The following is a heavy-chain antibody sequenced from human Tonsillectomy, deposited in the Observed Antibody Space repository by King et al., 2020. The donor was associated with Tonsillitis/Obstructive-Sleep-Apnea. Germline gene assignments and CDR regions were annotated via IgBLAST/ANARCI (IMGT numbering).Heavy chain of an antibody. D-gene: IGHD2-15*01. CDR1: GGSISSSSYY. Sequence: LQLPESGPGLVKPSETLSLTCTVSGGSISSSSYYWGWIRQPPGKGLEWIGSIYYSGSTYYNSSLKSRVTISVDTSKNQFSLKLSSVTAADTAVYYCARSNIVVLDPWGQGTLVTVSS. V-gene: IGHV4-39*01. J-gene: IGHJ5*02. CDR3: ARSNIVVLDP. CDR2: IYYSGST.